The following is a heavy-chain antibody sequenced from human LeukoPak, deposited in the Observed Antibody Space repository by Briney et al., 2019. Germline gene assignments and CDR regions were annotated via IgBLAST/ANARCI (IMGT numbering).Heavy chain of an antibody. CDR3: ARDARFGELVDH. CDR2: IHYDGNA. V-gene: IGHV4-39*07. Sequence: SETLSLTCTVSGGSISSSTYSWTWIRQPPGKGLEWIGGIHYDGNAYYKPSLKSRVTISVDTSKNQFSLKLRSVTAADTAMYYCARDARFGELVDHWSQGTLVTVSS. J-gene: IGHJ5*02. CDR1: GGSISSSTYS. D-gene: IGHD3-10*01.